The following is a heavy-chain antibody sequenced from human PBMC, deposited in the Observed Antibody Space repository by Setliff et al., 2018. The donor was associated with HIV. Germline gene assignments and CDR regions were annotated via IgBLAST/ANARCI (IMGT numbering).Heavy chain of an antibody. CDR2: IIPIFGST. CDR1: GGTFGSYS. J-gene: IGHJ2*01. D-gene: IGHD3-22*01. Sequence: SVKVSCKASGGTFGSYSISWVRQAPGQGLEWMGGIIPIFGSTTFAQKFQGRVTITADESKDTVEMELSSLTSEDTAVYYCARDDHYYDMGSILSDWFFDVWDRGTLVTVS. V-gene: IGHV1-69*13. CDR3: ARDDHYYDMGSILSDWFFDV.